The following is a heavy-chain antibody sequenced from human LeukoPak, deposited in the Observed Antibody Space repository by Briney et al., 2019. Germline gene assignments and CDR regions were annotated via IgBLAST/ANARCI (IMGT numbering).Heavy chain of an antibody. J-gene: IGHJ4*02. D-gene: IGHD3-16*01. CDR3: ARQSDAGGSYPGY. CDR2: IYPGDFDT. CDR1: GYIFTSYW. Sequence: GESLKISCRGSGYIFTSYWIAWVRPMPGKGLEWMGIIYPGDFDTTYSPSFQGQVTISVDKSITTAYLQWSSLKAADTAMYFCARQSDAGGSYPGYWGQGTLVTVSS. V-gene: IGHV5-51*01.